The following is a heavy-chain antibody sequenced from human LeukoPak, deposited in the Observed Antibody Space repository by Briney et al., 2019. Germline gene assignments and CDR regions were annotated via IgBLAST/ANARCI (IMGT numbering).Heavy chain of an antibody. CDR1: GYTFTDYY. J-gene: IGHJ5*02. CDR2: INPNSGGT. V-gene: IGHV1-2*02. Sequence: ASVKVSCKASGYTFTDYYMHWVRQAPGQGLEWMGWINPNSGGTNYAQKFQGRVTMTRDTSISTAYMELSRLRPDDTAVYYCARSDPSSSWYDWFDPWGQGTLVTVSS. CDR3: ARSDPSSSWYDWFDP. D-gene: IGHD6-13*01.